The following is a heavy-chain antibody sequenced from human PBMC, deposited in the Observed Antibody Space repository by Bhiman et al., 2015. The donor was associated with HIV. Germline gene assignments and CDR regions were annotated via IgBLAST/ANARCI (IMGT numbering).Heavy chain of an antibody. CDR3: AREFTGYSSSNFDY. V-gene: IGHV3-48*03. CDR1: GFAFSTYK. Sequence: EVQLVESGGGSVHPGGSLRLSCAASGFAFSTYKMNWVRQAPGKGLEWVAYMSSSGRTIYYADSVKGRFTISRDNTKDSLYLQMNSLRAEDTAVYYCAREFTGYSSSNFDYWGQGTLVTVSS. J-gene: IGHJ4*02. CDR2: MSSSGRTI. D-gene: IGHD6-13*01.